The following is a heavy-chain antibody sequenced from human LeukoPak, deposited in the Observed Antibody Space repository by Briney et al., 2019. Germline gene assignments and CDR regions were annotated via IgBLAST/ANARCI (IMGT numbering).Heavy chain of an antibody. CDR1: GYTFTSYG. D-gene: IGHD2-2*01. CDR3: ARGGLYCSSTSCYGIEY. Sequence: ASVKVSCKAAGYTFTSYGISWVRQAPGQGLEWMGWISAYNGNTNYAQKLQGRVTMTTDTSTSTVYMELRSLISDDTAVYYCARGGLYCSSTSCYGIEYWGQGTLVTVSS. CDR2: ISAYNGNT. V-gene: IGHV1-18*04. J-gene: IGHJ4*02.